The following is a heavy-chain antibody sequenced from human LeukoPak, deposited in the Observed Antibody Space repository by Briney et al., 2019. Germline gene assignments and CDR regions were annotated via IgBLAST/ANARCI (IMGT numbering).Heavy chain of an antibody. J-gene: IGHJ4*02. D-gene: IGHD2-2*01. CDR2: MNPNSGNT. CDR3: ARGSCSSTSCYVFSLDFDY. CDR1: GYTFTSYD. Sequence: ASVKVSCKASGYTFTSYDINWVRQATGQGLEWMGWMNPNSGNTGYAQKSQGRVTMTRNTSISTAYMELSSLRSEDTAVYYCARGSCSSTSCYVFSLDFDYWGQGTLVTVSS. V-gene: IGHV1-8*01.